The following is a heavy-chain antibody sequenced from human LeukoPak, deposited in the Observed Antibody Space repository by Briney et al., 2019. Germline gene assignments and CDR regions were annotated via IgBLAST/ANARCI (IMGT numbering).Heavy chain of an antibody. D-gene: IGHD3-22*01. V-gene: IGHV1-69*13. CDR3: ASPGDADSSGYYSY. CDR1: GDTFTSYA. Sequence: SVKVSCRASGDTFTSYAIHWLRQAPGQGLEWMGGIIPIFGTANYAQKFQGRVTITADESTSTAYMELSSLRSEDTAVYYCASPGDADSSGYYSYWGQGTLVTVSS. J-gene: IGHJ4*02. CDR2: IIPIFGTA.